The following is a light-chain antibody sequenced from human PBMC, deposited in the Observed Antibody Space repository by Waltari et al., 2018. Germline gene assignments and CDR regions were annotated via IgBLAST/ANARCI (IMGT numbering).Light chain of an antibody. Sequence: QSVLTQPPSVSAAAGQKVTISCSGTGSNIGNNFVSWYQQRPGTAPKLLIFDNNKRPSGIPARFSGSKSGSSATLGIAGLQTGDEAEYYCGTWDSSLSVVFGGGTKLTVL. V-gene: IGLV1-51*01. CDR3: GTWDSSLSVV. CDR1: GSNIGNNF. CDR2: DNN. J-gene: IGLJ2*01.